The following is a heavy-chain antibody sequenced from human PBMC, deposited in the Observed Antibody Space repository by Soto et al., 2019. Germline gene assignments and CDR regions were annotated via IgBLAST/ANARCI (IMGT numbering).Heavy chain of an antibody. CDR2: FDPDEAET. CDR3: ARGPNDYGAAIDY. D-gene: IGHD3-10*01. Sequence: ASVKVSCKVSGYTLNEVAMHWVRQAPGKGLEWLGGFDPDEAETNYAQHFQGRVTMTEDTSTDTVYMELSSLRSEDTAVYYCARGPNDYGAAIDYWGQGTLVTVSS. J-gene: IGHJ4*02. V-gene: IGHV1-24*01. CDR1: GYTLNEVA.